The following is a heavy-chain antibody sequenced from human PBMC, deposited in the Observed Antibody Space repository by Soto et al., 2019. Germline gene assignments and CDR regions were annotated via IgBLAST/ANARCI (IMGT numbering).Heavy chain of an antibody. J-gene: IGHJ5*02. CDR1: GGSVSSGSYY. Sequence: SETLSLTCTVSGGSVSSGSYYWSWIRQPPGKGLEWIGYIYYSGSTNYNPSLKSRVTISVDTSKNQFSLKLSSVTAADTAAYYCARDSKGIEAAGNWLDPWGQGTLVTVSS. CDR3: ARDSKGIEAAGNWLDP. D-gene: IGHD6-13*01. V-gene: IGHV4-61*01. CDR2: IYYSGST.